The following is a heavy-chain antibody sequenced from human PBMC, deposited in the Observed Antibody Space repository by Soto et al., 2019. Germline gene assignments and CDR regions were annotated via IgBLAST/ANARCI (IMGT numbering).Heavy chain of an antibody. V-gene: IGHV4-30-4*01. J-gene: IGHJ4*02. Sequence: SETLSLTCTVSGGSISSGDYYWTWIRQPPGKGLEWIAYIHNTGSPYYNLSPKSRLTISLDTSKNQFSLRLSSVTAADTAVYYCARSRHSGSYFFDYWGQGILVTVSS. CDR3: ARSRHSGSYFFDY. CDR1: GGSISSGDYY. D-gene: IGHD1-26*01. CDR2: IHNTGSP.